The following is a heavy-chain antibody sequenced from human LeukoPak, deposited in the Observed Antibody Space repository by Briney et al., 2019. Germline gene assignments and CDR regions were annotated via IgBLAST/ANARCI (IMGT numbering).Heavy chain of an antibody. D-gene: IGHD3-10*01. Sequence: GRSLRLSCAASRFTFSRYGMHWVRQAPGKGLEGVAGISYDGSNKYYVDSVKGRFTISRDNSKNTLYLQMNSLRAEDTAVYYCEKGLSGSPPPYWGQGTLVTVSS. CDR3: EKGLSGSPPPY. CDR2: ISYDGSNK. CDR1: RFTFSRYG. J-gene: IGHJ4*02. V-gene: IGHV3-30*18.